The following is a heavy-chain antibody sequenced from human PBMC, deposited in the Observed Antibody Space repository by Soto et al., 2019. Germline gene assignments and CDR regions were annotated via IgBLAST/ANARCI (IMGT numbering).Heavy chain of an antibody. CDR1: GGSFSGYY. Sequence: SETLSLTCAVYGGSFSGYYWSWIRQPPGKGLEWIGEINNSGSTNYNPSLKSRVTISVDTSKNQFSLKLSSVTAADTAVYYCARGGGYCSSTSCRNKGNWFDPWGQGTLVTVSS. CDR3: ARGGGYCSSTSCRNKGNWFDP. J-gene: IGHJ5*02. D-gene: IGHD2-2*01. CDR2: INNSGST. V-gene: IGHV4-34*01.